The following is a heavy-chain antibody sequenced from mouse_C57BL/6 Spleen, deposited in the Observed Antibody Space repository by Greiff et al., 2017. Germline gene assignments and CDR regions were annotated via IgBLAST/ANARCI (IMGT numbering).Heavy chain of an antibody. V-gene: IGHV7-3*01. CDR2: IRNKANGYTT. CDR1: GFTFTDYY. CDR3: AIYPLYYDYDDGGEFAY. J-gene: IGHJ3*01. D-gene: IGHD2-4*01. Sequence: EVKLMESGGGLVQPGGSLSLSCAASGFTFTDYYMSWVRQPPGKALEWLGFIRNKANGYTTEYSASVQGRFTISRVNSQSILYLQMNALRAEDSATYYCAIYPLYYDYDDGGEFAYWGQGTLVTVSA.